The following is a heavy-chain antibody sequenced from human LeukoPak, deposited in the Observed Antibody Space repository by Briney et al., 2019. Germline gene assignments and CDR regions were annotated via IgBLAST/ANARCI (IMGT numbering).Heavy chain of an antibody. Sequence: SVKVSCKASGGTFSSYAISWVRQAPGQGLEWMGRIIPILGIANYAQEFQGRVTITADKSTSTAYMELSSLRSEDTAVYYCARALNYYYDSSGYHTPAYWGQGTLVTVSS. CDR3: ARALNYYYDSSGYHTPAY. CDR2: IIPILGIA. D-gene: IGHD3-22*01. J-gene: IGHJ4*02. V-gene: IGHV1-69*04. CDR1: GGTFSSYA.